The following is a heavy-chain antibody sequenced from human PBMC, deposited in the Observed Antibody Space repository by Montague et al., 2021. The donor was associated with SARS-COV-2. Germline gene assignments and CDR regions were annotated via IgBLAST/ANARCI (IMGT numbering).Heavy chain of an antibody. Sequence: SETLSLTCTVSSASVSSGSHYWSWIRQPPGKGLEFIGYIYYSGSTKYNPSLKSRVTISVDTSTNQVSLKVSSVTAADTAVHYCARGSYGPVVFDIWGQGTMVTVSS. D-gene: IGHD5-18*01. CDR3: ARGSYGPVVFDI. V-gene: IGHV4-61*01. CDR2: IYYSGST. J-gene: IGHJ3*02. CDR1: SASVSSGSHY.